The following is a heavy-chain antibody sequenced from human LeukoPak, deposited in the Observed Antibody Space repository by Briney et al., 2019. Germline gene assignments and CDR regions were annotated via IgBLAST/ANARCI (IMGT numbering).Heavy chain of an antibody. V-gene: IGHV1-2*02. Sequence: ASVKVSCKASGYTFTGYYMHWVRQAPGQGLEWMRWINPNSGGTNYAQKFQGRVTMTRDTSISTAYMELRRLRSDDTAVYYCARDRRDGYNFGYWGQGTLVTVSS. CDR1: GYTFTGYY. CDR2: INPNSGGT. J-gene: IGHJ4*02. CDR3: ARDRRDGYNFGY. D-gene: IGHD5-12*01.